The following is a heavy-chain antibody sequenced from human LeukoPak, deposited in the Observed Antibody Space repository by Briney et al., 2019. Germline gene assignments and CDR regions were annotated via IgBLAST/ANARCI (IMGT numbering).Heavy chain of an antibody. D-gene: IGHD5-12*01. CDR3: ARRYIRGIVATIPWNNWFDP. CDR1: GGSISSSSYY. V-gene: IGHV4-39*07. Sequence: SETLSLTCTVSGGSISSSSYYWGWIRQPPGKGLEWIGEINHSGSTNYNPSLKSRVTISVDTSKNQFSLKLSSVTAADTAVYYCARRYIRGIVATIPWNNWFDPWGQGTLVTVSS. J-gene: IGHJ5*02. CDR2: INHSGST.